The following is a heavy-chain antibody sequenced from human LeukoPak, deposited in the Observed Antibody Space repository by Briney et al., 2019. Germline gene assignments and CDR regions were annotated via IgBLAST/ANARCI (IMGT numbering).Heavy chain of an antibody. J-gene: IGHJ6*02. CDR1: GFTVSTYA. V-gene: IGHV3-33*01. D-gene: IGHD6-19*01. CDR3: AGDHRQWLTYGMDV. CDR2: IWYDGSNK. Sequence: GGSLRLSCAASGFTVSTYAMHWVRQAPGKGLEWVAVIWYDGSNKYYADSVKGRFTISRDKSKNTLYLQMNSLRAEDTAVYYCAGDHRQWLTYGMDVWGQGTTVTVSS.